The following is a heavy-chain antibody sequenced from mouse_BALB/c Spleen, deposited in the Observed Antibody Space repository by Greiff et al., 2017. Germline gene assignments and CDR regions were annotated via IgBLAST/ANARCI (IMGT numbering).Heavy chain of an antibody. V-gene: IGHV5-6-5*01. D-gene: IGHD1-1*01. Sequence: EVKLVESGGGLVKPGGSLKLSCAASGFTFSSYAMSWVRQTPEKRLEWVASISSGGSTYYPDSVKGRFTISRDNARNILYLQMSSLRSEDTAMYYCARGRTTVVANPYYFDYWGQGTTLTVSS. CDR2: ISSGGST. CDR3: ARGRTTVVANPYYFDY. CDR1: GFTFSSYA. J-gene: IGHJ2*01.